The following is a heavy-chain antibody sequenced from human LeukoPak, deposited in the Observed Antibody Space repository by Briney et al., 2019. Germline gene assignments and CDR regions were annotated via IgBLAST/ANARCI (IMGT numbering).Heavy chain of an antibody. CDR1: RGSVSSYY. CDR2: IYASGST. Sequence: SETLSLTCTVSRGSVSSYYWSWIRQPAGKGLEWIGRIYASGSTNYNPSLKSRVTMSVDTSKNQFSLKLSSVTAADTAVYYCARDGGFLDAFGLDDIWGQGTMVTVSS. CDR3: ARDGGFLDAFGLDDI. D-gene: IGHD3/OR15-3a*01. V-gene: IGHV4-4*07. J-gene: IGHJ3*02.